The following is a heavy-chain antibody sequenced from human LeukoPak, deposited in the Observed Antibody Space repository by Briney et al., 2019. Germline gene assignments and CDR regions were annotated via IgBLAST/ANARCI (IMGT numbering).Heavy chain of an antibody. CDR2: MYYSGST. J-gene: IGHJ4*02. Sequence: SETLSLTCTVSGGSISSGDYYWSWIRQPPGKGLEWIAYMYYSGSTYYNPSLKSRVTMSADTSKDQLSLKLSSVTAADTAVYYCARHNARLRTWIGEVDFWGQGALVTVSS. D-gene: IGHD3-10*01. CDR3: ARHNARLRTWIGEVDF. V-gene: IGHV4-30-4*01. CDR1: GGSISSGDYY.